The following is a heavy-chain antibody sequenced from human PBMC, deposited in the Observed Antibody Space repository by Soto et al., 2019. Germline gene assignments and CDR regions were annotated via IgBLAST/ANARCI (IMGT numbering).Heavy chain of an antibody. CDR3: ARTSYDSSGTAADP. D-gene: IGHD3-22*01. Sequence: TSEILSLTCTVSGASISSSSYSWGWIRQPPGKGLEWIGYIYYSGSTYYNPSLKSRVTISVDTSKNQFSLKLSSVTAADTAVYYCARTSYDSSGTAADPWGQGTLVTVSS. V-gene: IGHV4-31*02. CDR2: IYYSGST. J-gene: IGHJ5*02. CDR1: GASISSSSYS.